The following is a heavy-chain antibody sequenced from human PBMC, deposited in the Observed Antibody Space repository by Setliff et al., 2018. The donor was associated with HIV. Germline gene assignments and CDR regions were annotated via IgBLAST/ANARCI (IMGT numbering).Heavy chain of an antibody. D-gene: IGHD3-9*01. CDR3: VGHYYDPLTGYYVWFFDV. CDR1: GFIFTNAW. J-gene: IGHJ2*01. Sequence: GGSLRLSCETSGFIFTNAWMSWVRQSPRKGLEWLARIKSKSDGGTTSYAAPVKDRFTISRDDSRNTLYLQMNSMKGDDTATYYCVGHYYDPLTGYYVWFFDVWGRGTLVTVSS. V-gene: IGHV3-15*05. CDR2: IKSKSDGGTT.